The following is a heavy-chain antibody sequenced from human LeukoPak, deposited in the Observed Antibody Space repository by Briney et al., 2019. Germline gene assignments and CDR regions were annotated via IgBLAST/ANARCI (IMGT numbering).Heavy chain of an antibody. J-gene: IGHJ4*02. CDR2: INPNSGGT. CDR1: GYTFTGYY. CDR3: ARRCSGGSCLIDY. Sequence: GASVKVSCRASGYTFTGYYMHWVRQAPGQGLEWMRWINPNSGGTNYAQKFQGRVTMTRDTSISTAYMELSRLRSDDTAVYYCARRCSGGSCLIDYWGQGTLVTVSS. V-gene: IGHV1-2*02. D-gene: IGHD2-15*01.